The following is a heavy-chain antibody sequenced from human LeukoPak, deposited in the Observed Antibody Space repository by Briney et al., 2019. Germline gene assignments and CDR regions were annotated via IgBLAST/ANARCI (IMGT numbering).Heavy chain of an antibody. CDR3: ATVPYSSSWYAGY. CDR1: GGTFSSYA. Sequence: SVKVSCKASGGTFSSYAISWVRQAPGQGLEWMGGIIPIFGTANYAQKFQGRVTMTEDTSTDTAYMELSSLRSEDTAVYYCATVPYSSSWYAGYWGQGTLVTVSS. V-gene: IGHV1-69*06. J-gene: IGHJ4*02. D-gene: IGHD6-13*01. CDR2: IIPIFGTA.